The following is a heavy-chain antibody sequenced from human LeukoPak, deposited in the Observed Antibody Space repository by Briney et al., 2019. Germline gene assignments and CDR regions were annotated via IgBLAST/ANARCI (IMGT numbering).Heavy chain of an antibody. CDR1: GDSISSGSYY. J-gene: IGHJ5*02. Sequence: SETLSLTCSVSGDSISSGSYYWSWIRQPAGKGLEWIGRIYTSGSTNYNPSLKSRVTISVDTSKNQFSLKLSSVTAADTAVYYCARSIAAAGTRGGWFDPWGQGTLVTVSS. D-gene: IGHD6-13*01. CDR2: IYTSGST. CDR3: ARSIAAAGTRGGWFDP. V-gene: IGHV4-61*02.